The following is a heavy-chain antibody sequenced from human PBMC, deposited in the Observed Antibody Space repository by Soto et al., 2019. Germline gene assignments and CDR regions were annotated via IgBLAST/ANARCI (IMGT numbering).Heavy chain of an antibody. CDR1: GASITAYY. V-gene: IGHV4-59*01. CDR2: IYYSGST. D-gene: IGHD6-13*01. J-gene: IGHJ5*02. Sequence: SETLSLTCTVSGASITAYYWNWIRQSPGKGLEWIGCIYYSGSTNYNPSLKGRVSISADTSKNQFSMKLTSVTAADTAVYYCARDKVEAAGQPSWSDTWDQGTLVTVSS. CDR3: ARDKVEAAGQPSWSDT.